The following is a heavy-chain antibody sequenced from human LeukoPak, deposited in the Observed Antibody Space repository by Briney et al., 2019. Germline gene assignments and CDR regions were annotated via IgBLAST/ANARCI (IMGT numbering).Heavy chain of an antibody. Sequence: SETLSLTCTVSGGSISSGGYYWSWIRQPPGKGLEWIGFIYDSGSTSYNSSLKSRVAISVDTSKNQFSLKLSSVTAADTAVYYCARAPIVVVPAAIQSWFDPWGQETLVTVSS. CDR3: ARAPIVVVPAAIQSWFDP. V-gene: IGHV4-30-2*05. CDR1: GGSISSGGYY. J-gene: IGHJ5*02. D-gene: IGHD2-2*01. CDR2: IYDSGST.